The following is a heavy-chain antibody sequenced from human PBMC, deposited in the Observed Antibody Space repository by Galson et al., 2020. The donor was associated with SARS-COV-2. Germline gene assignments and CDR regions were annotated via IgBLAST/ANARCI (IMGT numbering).Heavy chain of an antibody. CDR3: ASDPGAMSGVCCYYVDG. CDR1: GFSFSSYG. J-gene: IGHJ6*03. CDR2: ISDSGSYL. V-gene: IGHV3-21*06. Sequence: NSGGSLSLSCVAYGFSFSSYGMNWVRQTPGKGLEWVSSISDSGSYLYYAASVKGRFTVARDKTKNSLYLQMDSLGAEDTAVYFCASDPGAMSGVCCYYVDGWGKGTTVT. D-gene: IGHD7-27*01.